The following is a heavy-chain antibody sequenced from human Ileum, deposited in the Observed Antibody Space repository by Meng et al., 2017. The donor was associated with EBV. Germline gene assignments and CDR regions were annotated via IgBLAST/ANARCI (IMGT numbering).Heavy chain of an antibody. CDR1: GDTLFNGGHY. CDR2: IFYTGST. D-gene: IGHD4-17*01. J-gene: IGHJ5*02. V-gene: IGHV4-30-4*01. Sequence: QVHLQESGPGLVKPSQTLSLTCTVSGDTLFNGGHYWTWLRQPPGKGLEWIGYIFYTGSTYYNPSLKSRVTISLDLSKNQFSLNLTSVTAADTAVYYCARDSNGDYGWVDTWGQGTLVTVDS. CDR3: ARDSNGDYGWVDT.